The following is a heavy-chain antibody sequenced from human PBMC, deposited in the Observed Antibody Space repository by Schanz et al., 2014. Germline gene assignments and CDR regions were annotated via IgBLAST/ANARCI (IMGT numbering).Heavy chain of an antibody. V-gene: IGHV4-4*02. CDR2: IYDSGNT. J-gene: IGHJ4*02. Sequence: QVQLEESGAGLVKPSGTLSLTCAVSGASVSSDNWWNWVRQPPGKGLEWIGEIYDSGNTNYNPPLKSRVTMSVDDSKNQFSLQLTSVTAADTAVYYCARGGQGFGEPHQRLFEYWGPGTLVTVSS. CDR1: GASVSSDNW. D-gene: IGHD3-10*01. CDR3: ARGGQGFGEPHQRLFEY.